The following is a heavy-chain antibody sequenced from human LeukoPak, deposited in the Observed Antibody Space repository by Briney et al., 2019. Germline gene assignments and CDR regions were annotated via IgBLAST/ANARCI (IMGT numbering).Heavy chain of an antibody. CDR2: IGYGKNKE. J-gene: IGHJ3*02. CDR3: AKSRAPTADPDAFDI. Sequence: GGSLRLSCVGSGFIFSNYGIHWVRQAPGKGLEWVAFIGYGKNKEYYADSVKGRFTIYRDNSKYSLYLQMSSLRPEDTAVYYCAKSRAPTADPDAFDIWGQGTMVTVSS. CDR1: GFIFSNYG. D-gene: IGHD1-14*01. V-gene: IGHV3-30*02.